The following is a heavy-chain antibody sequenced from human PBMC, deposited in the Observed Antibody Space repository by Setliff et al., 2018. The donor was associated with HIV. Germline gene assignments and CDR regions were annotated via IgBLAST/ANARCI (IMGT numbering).Heavy chain of an antibody. CDR1: RDSISSSNYY. CDR3: VRGPQWLVQKGRVYYFDY. CDR2: IYYSGST. V-gene: IGHV4-39*01. Sequence: NPSETLSLTCTVSRDSISSSNYYWGWIRQPPGKGLEWIGSIYYSGSTYYNPSLKSRVTTSVDTSKNQVSLKLNSMTAADTAVYFCVRGPQWLVQKGRVYYFDYWGQGTLVTVSS. D-gene: IGHD6-19*01. J-gene: IGHJ4*02.